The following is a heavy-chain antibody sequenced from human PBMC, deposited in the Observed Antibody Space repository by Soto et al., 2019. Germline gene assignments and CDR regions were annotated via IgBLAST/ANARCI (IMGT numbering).Heavy chain of an antibody. D-gene: IGHD3-10*01. CDR1: GFTLTYA. J-gene: IGHJ6*02. V-gene: IGHV3-23*01. CDR2: MNGAGSST. CDR3: ARGGADHYVYGMDV. Sequence: PGGPLRLSCADSGFTLTYAMSWVRQPPGKGLEWVSSMNGAGSSTSYADSAKGRFTTSRDNVKNTLFLEMNSLRAEDTGIYYCARGGADHYVYGMDVWGQGTAVTVSS.